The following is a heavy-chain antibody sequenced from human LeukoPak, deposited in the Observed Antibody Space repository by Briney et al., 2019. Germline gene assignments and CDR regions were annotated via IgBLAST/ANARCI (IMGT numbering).Heavy chain of an antibody. CDR2: FSGGGLST. D-gene: IGHD2-15*01. V-gene: IGHV3-23*01. CDR1: TFNFGLYV. J-gene: IGHJ3*01. CDR3: GRGGSTRAQAFDV. Sequence: GGSLRLSCEASTFNFGLYVMTWARQAPGKGLEWVSGFSGGGLSTYYTDSVKGRFTISRENSKNTLYLEMTRLRTEDTAVYFCGRGGSTRAQAFDVWGQGTMVTVSS.